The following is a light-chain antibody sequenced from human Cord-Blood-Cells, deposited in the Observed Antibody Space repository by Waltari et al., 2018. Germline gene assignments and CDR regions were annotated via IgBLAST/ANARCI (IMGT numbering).Light chain of an antibody. CDR1: SSDVGSYNL. Sequence: QSALTQPASVSGSPGPSITLSCTGTSSDVGSYNLVSAYQQHPGKAPKLMIYEGSKRPSGVSNRFSGSKSGNTASLTISGLQAEDEADYYCCSYAGSSTFVVFGGGTKLTVL. J-gene: IGLJ2*01. CDR3: CSYAGSSTFVV. V-gene: IGLV2-23*03. CDR2: EGS.